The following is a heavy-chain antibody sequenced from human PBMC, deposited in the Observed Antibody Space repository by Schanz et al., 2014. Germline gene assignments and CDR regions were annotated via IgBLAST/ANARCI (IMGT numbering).Heavy chain of an antibody. CDR3: ARDIQYHYDTSGPVGAFDI. CDR2: IIPILGME. D-gene: IGHD3-22*01. CDR1: GATFTINDA. Sequence: QVHLVQSGPEVKKPGSSVKVSCKVSGATFTINDAFNWVRQAPGQGLEWLGRIIPILGMENYAQKFQGRVTITADISTSTAYMDLSSLRSDDTAVYYCARDIQYHYDTSGPVGAFDIWGQGTVVTVSS. J-gene: IGHJ3*02. V-gene: IGHV1-69*04.